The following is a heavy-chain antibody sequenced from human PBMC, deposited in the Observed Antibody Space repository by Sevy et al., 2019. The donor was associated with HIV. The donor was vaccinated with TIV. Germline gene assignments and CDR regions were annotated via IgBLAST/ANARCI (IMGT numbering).Heavy chain of an antibody. D-gene: IGHD7-27*01. V-gene: IGHV3-7*01. CDR1: GFTFSDFW. CDR3: ARDPDWGALDP. Sequence: GGSLRLSCEVSGFTFSDFWMTWVRQSPGKGLEWVAYINQDERHINLLDSVRGRFTISRDNAKNSLYLQMDSLRAEDTAIYYCARDPDWGALDPWGQGTLVTVSS. CDR2: INQDERHI. J-gene: IGHJ5*02.